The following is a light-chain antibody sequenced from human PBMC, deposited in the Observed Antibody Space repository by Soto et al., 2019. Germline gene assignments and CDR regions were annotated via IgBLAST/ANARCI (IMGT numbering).Light chain of an antibody. V-gene: IGKV1-12*01. CDR3: QPANIFPLT. J-gene: IGKJ4*01. CDR2: AAS. CDR1: QGISSW. Sequence: DIQMTQSPSSVSASVGDRVTITCRASQGISSWLALYQQKPGTAPKLLIYAASTLQSGVPSRFSGRGSGTDFTLTISSLQHADFATYYCQPANIFPLTFGGGTTVAIK.